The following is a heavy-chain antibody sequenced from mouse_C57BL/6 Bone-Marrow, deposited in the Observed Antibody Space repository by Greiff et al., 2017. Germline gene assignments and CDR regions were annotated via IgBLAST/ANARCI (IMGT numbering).Heavy chain of an antibody. CDR3: AKLYGNYGFDY. CDR2: TYPGDGDT. J-gene: IGHJ2*01. Sequence: VQLQQSGPELVKPGASVKISCKASGYAFSSSWMNWVKQRPGKGLEWIGRTYPGDGDTNYNGKFKGKATLTADKSSSTAYMHLSSLTSEDSAVSFCAKLYGNYGFDYWGQGTTLTVSS. CDR1: GYAFSSSW. D-gene: IGHD2-1*01. V-gene: IGHV1-82*01.